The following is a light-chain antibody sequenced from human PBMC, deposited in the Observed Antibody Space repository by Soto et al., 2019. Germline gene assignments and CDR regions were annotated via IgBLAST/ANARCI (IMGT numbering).Light chain of an antibody. J-gene: IGKJ5*01. CDR2: TAS. V-gene: IGKV1-5*01. CDR3: MQGTHWPIT. Sequence: DIQMSQSPSTLSASVGDTVTITCRASQTISRWLAWYQQKPGKAPRLLIYTASTLESGVPSRFSASGSGTDFALKISRVEAEDVGVYYCMQGTHWPITFGQGTRLEIK. CDR1: QTISRW.